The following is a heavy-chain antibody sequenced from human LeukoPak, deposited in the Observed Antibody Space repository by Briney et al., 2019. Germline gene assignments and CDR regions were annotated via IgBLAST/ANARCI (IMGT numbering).Heavy chain of an antibody. CDR2: IYYSGST. D-gene: IGHD6-13*01. CDR1: GGSISSGGYY. J-gene: IGHJ4*02. CDR3: ARDSGVYTSSWYLNY. V-gene: IGHV4-31*03. Sequence: PSQTLSLTCTVSGGSISSGGYYWSWIRQHPGKGLESIGYIYYSGSTYYNPSLKSRVNISLDTSKNQFSLKLSFVTAADTAVYYCARDSGVYTSSWYLNYWGQGTLVTVSS.